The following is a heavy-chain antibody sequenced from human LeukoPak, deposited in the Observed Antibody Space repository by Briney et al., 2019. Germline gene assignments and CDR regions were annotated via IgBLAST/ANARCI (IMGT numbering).Heavy chain of an antibody. CDR2: FDPEDGET. J-gene: IGHJ5*02. CDR1: GYTLTELS. D-gene: IGHD3-16*01. Sequence: ASVKVSCKVSGYTLTELSMHWVRQAPGKGIEGMGGFDPEDGETIYAQKFQGRVTMTEDTSTDTAYMELSSLRSEDTAVYYCATSYVVAHWFDPWGQGTLVTVSS. V-gene: IGHV1-24*01. CDR3: ATSYVVAHWFDP.